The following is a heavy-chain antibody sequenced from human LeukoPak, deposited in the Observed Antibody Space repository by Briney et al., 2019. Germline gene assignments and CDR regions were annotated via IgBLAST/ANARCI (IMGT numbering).Heavy chain of an antibody. Sequence: GASVKVSCKASGYTFTSYAMNWVQQTPGQGLEWMGWINTNTGNPTYAQGFTGRFVFSLDTSVSTAYLQISSLKAEDTAVYYCARWDYDSSGYALYYFDYWGQGTLVTVSS. J-gene: IGHJ4*02. CDR1: GYTFTSYA. CDR2: INTNTGNP. V-gene: IGHV7-4-1*02. D-gene: IGHD3-22*01. CDR3: ARWDYDSSGYALYYFDY.